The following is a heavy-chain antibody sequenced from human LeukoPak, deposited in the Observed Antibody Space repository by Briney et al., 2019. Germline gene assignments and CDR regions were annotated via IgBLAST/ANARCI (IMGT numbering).Heavy chain of an antibody. CDR3: GKDPNGDYIGAFDF. CDR1: GLAFRNYA. CDR2: IRGSGGDI. V-gene: IGHV3-23*01. D-gene: IGHD4-17*01. J-gene: IGHJ3*01. Sequence: GGSLRLSCAASGLAFRNYAMTWVRQAPGKGLEWVSVIRGSGGDIRYADSVKGRFTISRGNSVNTLYLQMNSLRAEDTAVYYCGKDPNGDYIGAFDFWGQGTMVTVSS.